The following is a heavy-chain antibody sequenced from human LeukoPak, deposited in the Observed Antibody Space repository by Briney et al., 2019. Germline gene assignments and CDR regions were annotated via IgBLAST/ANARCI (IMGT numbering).Heavy chain of an antibody. CDR2: ITSSSSFI. CDR3: ARDLSSIAAAGKYFDY. D-gene: IGHD6-13*01. CDR1: GFTFSSYS. J-gene: IGHJ4*02. V-gene: IGHV3-21*01. Sequence: GRSLRLSCAASGFTFSSYSMNWVRQAPGKGLEWVSSITSSSSFIYYADSVKGRFTISRDNAKNSLYLQMNSLRAEDTAVYYCARDLSSIAAAGKYFDYWGQGTLVTVSS.